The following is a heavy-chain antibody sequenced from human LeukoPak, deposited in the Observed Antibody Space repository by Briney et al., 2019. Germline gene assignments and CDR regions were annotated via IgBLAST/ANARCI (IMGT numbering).Heavy chain of an antibody. J-gene: IGHJ4*02. D-gene: IGHD6-19*01. Sequence: ASVKASCKASGYTFTSYGISWVRQAPGQGLEWMGWISAYNGNTNYAQKLQGRVTMTTDTSTSTAYKELRSLRSDDTAVYYCARELYSSGGNGDYWGQGTLVTVSS. CDR3: ARELYSSGGNGDY. CDR1: GYTFTSYG. V-gene: IGHV1-18*01. CDR2: ISAYNGNT.